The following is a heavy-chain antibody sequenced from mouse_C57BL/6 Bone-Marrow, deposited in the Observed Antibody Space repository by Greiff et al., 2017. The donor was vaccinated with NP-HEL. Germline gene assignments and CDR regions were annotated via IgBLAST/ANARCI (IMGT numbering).Heavy chain of an antibody. V-gene: IGHV1-36*01. CDR1: GFTFTDYY. Sequence: EVQLQQSGPVLVKPGPSVKISCKASGFTFTDYYMHWVKQSHGKSLEWIGLVYPYNGGTSYNQKFKGKATLTVDTSSSTAYMELNSLTSEDSAVYYCARSGVTTVVAHWYFDVWGTGTTVTVSS. CDR3: ARSGVTTVVAHWYFDV. CDR2: VYPYNGGT. J-gene: IGHJ1*03. D-gene: IGHD1-1*01.